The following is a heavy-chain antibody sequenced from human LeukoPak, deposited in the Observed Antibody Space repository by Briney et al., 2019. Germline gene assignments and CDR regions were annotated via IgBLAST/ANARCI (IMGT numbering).Heavy chain of an antibody. J-gene: IGHJ5*02. V-gene: IGHV1-2*02. CDR1: GYTFTGYY. CDR2: INPNSGGT. Sequence: ASVKVSCKASGYTFTGYYMHWVRQAPGQGLEWMGWINPNSGGTNYAQKFQGRVTMTRDTPISTAYMELSRLRSDDTAVYYCARKDSLTGYRWNWFDPWGQGTLVTVSS. D-gene: IGHD3-9*01. CDR3: ARKDSLTGYRWNWFDP.